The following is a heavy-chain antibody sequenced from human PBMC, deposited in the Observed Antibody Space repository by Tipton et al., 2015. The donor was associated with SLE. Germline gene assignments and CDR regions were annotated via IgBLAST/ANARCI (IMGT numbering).Heavy chain of an antibody. D-gene: IGHD3-22*01. CDR3: ARDSPYDSSGYYSDY. CDR2: INRGST. J-gene: IGHJ4*02. CDR1: GGSISSGDYY. V-gene: IGHV4-61*08. Sequence: TLSLTCTVSGGSISSGDYYWSWIRQPPGKGLEWIGQINRGSTNYNPSLKSRVTISVDTSKNQFSLKLSSVTAADTAIYYCARDSPYDSSGYYSDYWGQGTQVTVSS.